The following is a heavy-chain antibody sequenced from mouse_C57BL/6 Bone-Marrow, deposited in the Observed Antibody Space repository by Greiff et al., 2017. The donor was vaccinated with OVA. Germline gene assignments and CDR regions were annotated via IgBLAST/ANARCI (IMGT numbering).Heavy chain of an antibody. Sequence: VQLQESGPGLVQPSQSLSITCTVSGCSLTSYGVHWVRQSPGKSLEWMGVIWSGGSTDNNAAFISRLSISKDNCKSQASFKMNSLRADDTAIYYCARNSPYAMDYGGQGTSVTVSS. CDR1: GCSLTSYG. V-gene: IGHV2-2*01. CDR3: ARNSPYAMDY. J-gene: IGHJ4*01. CDR2: IWSGGST.